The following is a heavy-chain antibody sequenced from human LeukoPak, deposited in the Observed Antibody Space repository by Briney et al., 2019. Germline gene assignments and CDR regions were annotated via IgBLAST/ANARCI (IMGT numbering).Heavy chain of an antibody. CDR2: ISAYNGNT. Sequence: ASVKVSCKASGYTFTGYYMHWVRQAPGQGLEWMGWISAYNGNTNYAQKLQGRVTMTTDTSTSTAYMELRSLRSDDTAVYYCARGYSSTGDLDYWGQGTLVTVSS. V-gene: IGHV1-18*04. CDR1: GYTFTGYY. J-gene: IGHJ4*02. D-gene: IGHD6-13*01. CDR3: ARGYSSTGDLDY.